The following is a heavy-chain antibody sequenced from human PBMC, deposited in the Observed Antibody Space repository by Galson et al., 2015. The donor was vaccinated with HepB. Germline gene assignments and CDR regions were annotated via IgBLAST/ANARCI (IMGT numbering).Heavy chain of an antibody. CDR1: GYTFTSYD. CDR2: MNPNTGNT. Sequence: SVKVSCKASGYTFTSYDINWVRQATGQGLEWMGWMNPNTGNTGYAQKLQGRVTMTRNTSINTAYMELSSLRSEDTAVYYCGRGGLAGRRLVNDYWGQGTLVTVSS. J-gene: IGHJ4*02. V-gene: IGHV1-8*01. D-gene: IGHD6-19*01. CDR3: GRGGLAGRRLVNDY.